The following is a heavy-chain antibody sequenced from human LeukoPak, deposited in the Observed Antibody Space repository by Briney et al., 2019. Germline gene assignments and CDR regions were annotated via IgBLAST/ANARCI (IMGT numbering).Heavy chain of an antibody. CDR2: INWNGGST. J-gene: IGHJ3*02. CDR3: ARDLEGGYDSSGYYGHAFDI. Sequence: PGGSLRLSCAASGFTFSSYSMNWVRQAPGKGLEWVSGINWNGGSTGYADSVKGRFTISRDNAKNSLYLQMNSLRAEDTALYYCARDLEGGYDSSGYYGHAFDIWGQGTMVTVSS. V-gene: IGHV3-20*04. CDR1: GFTFSSYS. D-gene: IGHD3-22*01.